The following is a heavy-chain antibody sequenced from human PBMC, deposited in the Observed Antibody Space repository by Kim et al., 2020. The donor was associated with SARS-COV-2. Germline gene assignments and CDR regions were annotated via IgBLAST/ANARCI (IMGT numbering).Heavy chain of an antibody. V-gene: IGHV1-3*01. D-gene: IGHD5-18*01. CDR2: INAGNGNT. J-gene: IGHJ2*01. CDR1: GYTFASYA. CDR3: AREIQLWSIKYFDL. Sequence: ASVKVSCKASGYTFASYAMHWVRQAPGQRLEWMGWINAGNGNTKYSHKFQGRVTITRDTSASTAYMELSSLRSEDTAVYYCAREIQLWSIKYFDLWGRGT.